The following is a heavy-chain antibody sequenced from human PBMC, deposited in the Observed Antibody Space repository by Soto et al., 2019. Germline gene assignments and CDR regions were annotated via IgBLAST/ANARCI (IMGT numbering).Heavy chain of an antibody. V-gene: IGHV3-23*01. CDR1: GFTFANFG. Sequence: TGGSLRLSCGGSGFTFANFGMGWVRQAPGKGLYWVSGISSSGRRTYYADSVKGRFTISRDNSKSTLYLQMDSLRADDTAVYYCEKVANSGVVIEYFDSWGQGSLVTVSS. CDR2: ISSSGRRT. J-gene: IGHJ4*02. D-gene: IGHD3-3*01. CDR3: EKVANSGVVIEYFDS.